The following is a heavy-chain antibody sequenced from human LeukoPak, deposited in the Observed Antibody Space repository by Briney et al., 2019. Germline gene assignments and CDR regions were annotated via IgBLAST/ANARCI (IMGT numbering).Heavy chain of an antibody. CDR2: INSDGSST. J-gene: IGHJ4*02. V-gene: IGHV3-74*01. D-gene: IGHD4-23*01. CDR1: GFTFSSYW. Sequence: GGPLRLSCAASGFTFSSYWMHWVRQAPGKGLVWVSRINSDGSSTSYADSVKGRFTISRDNSKNTLYPQMNSLRSDDTAVYYCARDWAGGPFDYWGQGTLVTVSS. CDR3: ARDWAGGPFDY.